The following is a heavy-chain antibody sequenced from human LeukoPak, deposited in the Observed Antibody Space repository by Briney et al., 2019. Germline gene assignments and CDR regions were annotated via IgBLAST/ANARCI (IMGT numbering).Heavy chain of an antibody. J-gene: IGHJ3*02. CDR2: ISSNGGST. D-gene: IGHD6-25*01. CDR3: ARVAVSSGDAFDI. Sequence: PGGSLRLSSAASGFTFSSYAMHWVRPAPGKGLEYVSAISSNGGSTYYANSVKGRFTISRDNSKNTLYLQMGSLRAEDMAVYYCARVAVSSGDAFDIWGQGTMVTVSS. CDR1: GFTFSSYA. V-gene: IGHV3-64*01.